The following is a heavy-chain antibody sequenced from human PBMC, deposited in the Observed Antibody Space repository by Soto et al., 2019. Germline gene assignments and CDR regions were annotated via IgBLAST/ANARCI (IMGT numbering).Heavy chain of an antibody. J-gene: IGHJ6*02. CDR3: AKDRASSWDLYYYYGMDV. D-gene: IGHD6-13*01. CDR2: IYSGGST. V-gene: IGHV3-53*01. CDR1: GFTVSSNY. Sequence: GGSLRLSCAASGFTVSSNYMSWVRQAPGKGLEWVSVIYSGGSTYYADSVKGRFTISRDNSKNTLYLQMNSLRAEDTAVYYCAKDRASSWDLYYYYGMDVWGQGTTVTVSS.